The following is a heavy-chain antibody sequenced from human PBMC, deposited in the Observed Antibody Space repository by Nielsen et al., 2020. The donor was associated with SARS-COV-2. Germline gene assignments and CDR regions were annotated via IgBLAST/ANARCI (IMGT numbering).Heavy chain of an antibody. CDR2: IKQDGSEK. CDR3: AKDYEQTYYFDY. Sequence: GESLKISCAASGFTFSSYWMSWVRQAPGKGLEWVANIKQDGSEKYYVDSVKGRFTISRDNAKNSLYLQMNSLRAEDTAVYYCAKDYEQTYYFDYWGQGTLVTVSS. CDR1: GFTFSSYW. D-gene: IGHD3-16*01. V-gene: IGHV3-7*03. J-gene: IGHJ4*02.